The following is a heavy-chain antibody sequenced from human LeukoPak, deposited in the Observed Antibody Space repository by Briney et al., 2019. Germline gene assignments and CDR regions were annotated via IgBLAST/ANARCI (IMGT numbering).Heavy chain of an antibody. V-gene: IGHV4-34*01. Sequence: SETLSLTCALPGGSFSGSYWSWIRQPPGKGLEWIGEINHSGSTNYDPSLKGRVTISVDTSKNQLSLKLSPVSAADTAVYYCARARGWTRKLSPAFDYWGQGTLVTVSS. CDR2: INHSGST. D-gene: IGHD3-10*01. CDR3: ARARGWTRKLSPAFDY. CDR1: GGSFSGSY. J-gene: IGHJ4*02.